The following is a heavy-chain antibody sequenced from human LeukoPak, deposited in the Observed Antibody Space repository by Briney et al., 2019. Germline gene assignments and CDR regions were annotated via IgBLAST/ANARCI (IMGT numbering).Heavy chain of an antibody. CDR2: IYTSGGT. CDR1: GGSIGSYY. J-gene: IGHJ5*02. Sequence: SETLFLTCTVSGGSIGSYYWSWVRQPPGKGLEWIGYIYTSGGTNYNPSLKSRVTISVDTSKNQFSLKLSSVTAADTAVYYCASQPAGSWFDPWGQGTLVTVSS. CDR3: ASQPAGSWFDP. D-gene: IGHD1-14*01. V-gene: IGHV4-4*09.